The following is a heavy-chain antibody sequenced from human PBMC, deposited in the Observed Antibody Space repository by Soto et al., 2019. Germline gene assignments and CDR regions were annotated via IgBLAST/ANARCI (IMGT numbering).Heavy chain of an antibody. CDR1: GFTFSNFA. J-gene: IGHJ4*02. D-gene: IGHD1-1*01. CDR2: ISGSGDDT. V-gene: IGHV3-23*01. Sequence: QLLASGGGFVQPGGSLRLSCVASGFTFSNFAMAWVRQAPGEGLEWVSAISGSGDDTFYADSMKGRFTISRDNSKDTLYLQINSLRAEDTAVHYCANPIPKTGTTFGFWGQGTLVTVTS. CDR3: ANPIPKTGTTFGF.